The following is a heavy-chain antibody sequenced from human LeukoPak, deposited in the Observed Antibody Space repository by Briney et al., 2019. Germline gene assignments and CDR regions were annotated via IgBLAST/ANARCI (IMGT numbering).Heavy chain of an antibody. D-gene: IGHD3-22*01. J-gene: IGHJ1*01. Sequence: GGSLRLSCAASGFTFSSYSMNWVRQAPGKGLEWVSSISSSSSYIYYTDSVKGRFTSSRDNAKNSLYLQMNSLRAEDTAVYYCARDGTIVVVPAEYFQHWGQGTLVTVSS. V-gene: IGHV3-21*01. CDR3: ARDGTIVVVPAEYFQH. CDR2: ISSSSSYI. CDR1: GFTFSSYS.